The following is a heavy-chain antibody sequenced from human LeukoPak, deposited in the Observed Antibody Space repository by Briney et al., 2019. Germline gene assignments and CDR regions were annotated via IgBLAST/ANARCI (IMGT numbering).Heavy chain of an antibody. V-gene: IGHV4-31*03. CDR2: IYYSGST. Sequence: SQTLSLTCNVSGGSISSGGSRWSWLRQHPGKGLEWIGYIYYSGSTYYNPSLESRLTMSVDTSKNQFSLHLTSVTAADTAVYYCASSVVVAALFADWGQGTLVTVSS. CDR1: GGSISSGGSR. D-gene: IGHD2-15*01. J-gene: IGHJ4*02. CDR3: ASSVVVAALFAD.